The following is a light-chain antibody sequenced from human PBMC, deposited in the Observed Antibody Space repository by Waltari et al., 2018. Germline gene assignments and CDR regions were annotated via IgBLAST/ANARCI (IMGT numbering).Light chain of an antibody. Sequence: IVMTQSPLSLPVTPGEPTSTSCRSSQSLLHSNGYNYLYWYLQKPGQSPQLLIYLGSNRASGVPDRFSGSGSGTDFTLQISRVEAEDVGVYYCMQALQTPPYTFGQGTKLESK. J-gene: IGKJ2*01. CDR3: MQALQTPPYT. CDR2: LGS. V-gene: IGKV2-28*01. CDR1: QSLLHSNGYNY.